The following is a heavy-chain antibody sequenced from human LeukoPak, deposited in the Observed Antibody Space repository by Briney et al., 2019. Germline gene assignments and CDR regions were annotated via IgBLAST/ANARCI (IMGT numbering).Heavy chain of an antibody. D-gene: IGHD1-7*01. CDR1: GGTFSSYA. CDR3: ARGVNWNSGDLDY. V-gene: IGHV1-69*13. Sequence: ASVKVSCKASGGTFSSYAISWVRQAPGQGLEWMGGIIPIFGTANYAQKFQGRVTITADESTSTAYMELSSLRSEDTAVYYCARGVNWNSGDLDYWGQGTLVTVSS. J-gene: IGHJ4*02. CDR2: IIPIFGTA.